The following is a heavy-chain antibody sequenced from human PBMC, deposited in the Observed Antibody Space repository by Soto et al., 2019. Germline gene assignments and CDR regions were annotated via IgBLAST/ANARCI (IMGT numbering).Heavy chain of an antibody. V-gene: IGHV4-39*01. J-gene: IGHJ4*02. CDR3: AVFGIAARYFDY. Sequence: QLQLQESGPGLVKPSETLSLTCTVSGGSISSSSYYWGWIRQPPGKGLEWIGSIYYSGSTYYNPSLKSRVTISVDTSKNQFSLKLSSVTAADTDVYYCAVFGIAARYFDYWGQGTLVTVSS. CDR2: IYYSGST. CDR1: GGSISSSSYY. D-gene: IGHD6-6*01.